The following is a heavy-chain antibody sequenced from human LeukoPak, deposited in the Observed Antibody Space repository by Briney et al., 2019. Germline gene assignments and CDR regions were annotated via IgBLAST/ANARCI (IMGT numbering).Heavy chain of an antibody. V-gene: IGHV3-23*01. CDR1: GFTFSSSA. Sequence: GGSLRLSCAASGFTFSSSAMSWVRQAPGKGLEWVSAISNNGGYTYYADSVQGRFTISRDNSKSTLCLQMNSLRAEDTAVYYCARDRHLDYWGQGTLVSVSS. D-gene: IGHD3-3*02. CDR2: ISNNGGYT. J-gene: IGHJ4*02. CDR3: ARDRHLDY.